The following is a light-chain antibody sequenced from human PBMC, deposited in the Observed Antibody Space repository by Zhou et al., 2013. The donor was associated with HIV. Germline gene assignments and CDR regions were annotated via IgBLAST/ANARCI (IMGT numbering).Light chain of an antibody. V-gene: IGKV3-15*01. CDR1: HIVVSAY. CDR3: QQYNNWPFT. CDR2: GAS. J-gene: IGKJ3*01. Sequence: EIALTQSPGTLSLSPGERATLSCRASHIVVSAYLAYYQHRPGQAPRLLIHGASTRASNIPDRFSGSGSGTEFTLTVSSLQSEDFVTYYCQQYNNWPFTFGPGTKVDIK.